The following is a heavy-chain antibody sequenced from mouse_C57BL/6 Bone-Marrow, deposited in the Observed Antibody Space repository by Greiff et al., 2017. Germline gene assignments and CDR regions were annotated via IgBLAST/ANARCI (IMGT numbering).Heavy chain of an antibody. J-gene: IGHJ3*01. Sequence: QVQLKESGPGLVAPSQSLSITCPVSGFSLTSYGVDWVRQSPGKGLEWLGVIWGVGSTNYNSALKSRLSISKDNSKSQVFLKMNSLQTDDTAMYYCATLGFAYWGQGTLVTVSA. CDR2: IWGVGST. CDR1: GFSLTSYG. V-gene: IGHV2-6*01. CDR3: ATLGFAY.